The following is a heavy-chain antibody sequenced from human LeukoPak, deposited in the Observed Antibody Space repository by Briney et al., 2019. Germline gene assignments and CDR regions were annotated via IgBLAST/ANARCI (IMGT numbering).Heavy chain of an antibody. CDR2: ICGSCGNT. J-gene: IGHJ4*02. CDR3: AKDVGEVMFDY. D-gene: IGHD1-26*01. V-gene: IGHV3-23*01. CDR1: GFTFDNYA. Sequence: GGSLRLSCAASGFTFDNYAMAWVRQAPGKGLEWVSTICGSCGNTHYADSVKGRFTISRDNSKNTLYLQMSSLRAEDTAVNYCAKDVGEVMFDYWGQGTLVTVSS.